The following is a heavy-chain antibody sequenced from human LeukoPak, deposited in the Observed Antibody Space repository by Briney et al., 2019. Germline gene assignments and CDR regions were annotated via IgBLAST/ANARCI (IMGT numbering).Heavy chain of an antibody. D-gene: IGHD1-26*01. Sequence: SETLSLTCAVYGGSFSGYYWSWIRQPPGKGLEWIGEINHSGSTNYNPSLKSRVTISVDTSKNQFSLKLSSVTAADTAVYYCATTLRGSYYLISLYYFDYWGQGTLVTVSS. V-gene: IGHV4-34*01. CDR1: GGSFSGYY. CDR3: ATTLRGSYYLISLYYFDY. CDR2: INHSGST. J-gene: IGHJ4*02.